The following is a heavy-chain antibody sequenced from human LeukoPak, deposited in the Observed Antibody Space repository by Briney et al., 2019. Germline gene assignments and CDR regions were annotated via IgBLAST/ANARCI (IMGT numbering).Heavy chain of an antibody. Sequence: SETLSLTCTVSGGSIRSSYYYWGWIRQPPGKGLEWIGYIYYSGSTNYNPSLKSRVTISVDTSKNQFSLKLSSVTAADTAVYYCARLVVGATTEYFDYWGQGTLVTVSS. CDR1: GGSIRSSYYY. CDR3: ARLVVGATTEYFDY. J-gene: IGHJ4*02. D-gene: IGHD1-26*01. CDR2: IYYSGST. V-gene: IGHV4-61*05.